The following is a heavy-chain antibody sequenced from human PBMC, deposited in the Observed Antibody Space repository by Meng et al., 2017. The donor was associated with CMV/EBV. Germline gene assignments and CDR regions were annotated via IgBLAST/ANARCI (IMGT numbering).Heavy chain of an antibody. CDR2: IIPILGIA. J-gene: IGHJ6*02. D-gene: IGHD2-2*01. Sequence: SVKVSCKAPGGTFSSYAISWVRQAPGQGLEWMGGIIPILGIANYAQKFQGRVTITADKSTSTAYMELSSLRSEDTAVYYCARIYCSSTSCYRDYYYGMDVWGQGTTVTVSS. CDR1: GGTFSSYA. CDR3: ARIYCSSTSCYRDYYYGMDV. V-gene: IGHV1-69*10.